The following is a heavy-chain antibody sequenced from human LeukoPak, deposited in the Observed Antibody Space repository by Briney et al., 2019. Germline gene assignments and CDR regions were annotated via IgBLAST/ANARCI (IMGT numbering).Heavy chain of an antibody. CDR2: ISGSGGST. Sequence: PGGSLRLSCAASGFTFSSYEMNWVRQAPGKGLEWVSAISGSGGSTYYADSVKGRFTISRDNSKNTLYLQMNSLRAEDTAVYYCAKVLYRGYDFWSGSLFDYWGQGTLVTVSS. D-gene: IGHD3-3*01. J-gene: IGHJ4*02. CDR1: GFTFSSYE. V-gene: IGHV3-23*01. CDR3: AKVLYRGYDFWSGSLFDY.